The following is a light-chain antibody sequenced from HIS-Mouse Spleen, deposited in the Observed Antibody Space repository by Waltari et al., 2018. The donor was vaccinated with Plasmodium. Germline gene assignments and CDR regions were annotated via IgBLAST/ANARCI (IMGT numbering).Light chain of an antibody. Sequence: DLQMTQSPSTLSASVGDRVNITCRASQSISSWLAWYQQKPGKAPKLLNYKASSLESGVPSRFSGSGSGTEFTLTISSLQPDDFATYYCQQYNSYSWTFGQGTKVEIK. CDR1: QSISSW. CDR2: KAS. J-gene: IGKJ1*01. CDR3: QQYNSYSWT. V-gene: IGKV1-5*03.